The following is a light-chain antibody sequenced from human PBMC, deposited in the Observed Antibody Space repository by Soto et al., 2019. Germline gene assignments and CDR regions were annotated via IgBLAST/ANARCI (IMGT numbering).Light chain of an antibody. CDR2: GAS. Sequence: EIVMTQSPATLSLSPGEGATLSCRASQSVGSTLAWYQQKPGRAPRLLIYGASTRVTGIPARFSGSGSGTDFTLTISRLEPEDFAVYYCQRYGSPSWTFGQGTKVEIK. CDR1: QSVGST. J-gene: IGKJ1*01. V-gene: IGKV3-15*01. CDR3: QRYGSPSWT.